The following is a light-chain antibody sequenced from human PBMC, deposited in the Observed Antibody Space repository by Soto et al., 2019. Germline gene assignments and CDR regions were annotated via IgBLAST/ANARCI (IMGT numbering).Light chain of an antibody. V-gene: IGLV2-8*01. CDR3: TSYAGDTSLGV. CDR1: SSDVGGYNY. J-gene: IGLJ3*02. Sequence: QSALTQPPSASGSPGQSVTISCTGTSSDVGGYNYVSWYQQHPGKAPKLMIYEVSKRPSGVPDRFSGSKSGNTASLTVSGLQAEEEADYYCTSYAGDTSLGVLGGGTKVTVL. CDR2: EVS.